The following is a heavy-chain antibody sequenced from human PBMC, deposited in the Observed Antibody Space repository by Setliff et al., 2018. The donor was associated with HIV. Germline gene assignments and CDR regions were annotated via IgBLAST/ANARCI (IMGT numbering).Heavy chain of an antibody. CDR3: ARADYYGSQTYNLALHY. Sequence: RASVKVSCKASGYSFTTYFMHWVRQAPGKGLEWMGRVDPEDGETIYAERFRGRISLTVDKSTGTAYMELNRLRSEDTAVYYCARADYYGSQTYNLALHYWGQGTLVTVSS. D-gene: IGHD3-10*01. J-gene: IGHJ4*02. CDR1: GYSFTTYF. CDR2: VDPEDGET. V-gene: IGHV1-69-2*01.